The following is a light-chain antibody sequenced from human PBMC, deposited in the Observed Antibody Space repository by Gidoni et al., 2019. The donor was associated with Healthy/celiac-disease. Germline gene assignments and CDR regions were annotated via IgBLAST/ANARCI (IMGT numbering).Light chain of an antibody. J-gene: IGKJ5*01. V-gene: IGKV1-33*01. Sequence: DIQMTQSPSSLSASVGDRLTIKCQASPDISNFLNWYQPKPAKAPKLLIDDASNLETGAPSRFSGSGSVTDFTFTISSLQPEDIATYYCQQYDNFPLTFGRGTRLEIK. CDR3: QQYDNFPLT. CDR2: DAS. CDR1: PDISNF.